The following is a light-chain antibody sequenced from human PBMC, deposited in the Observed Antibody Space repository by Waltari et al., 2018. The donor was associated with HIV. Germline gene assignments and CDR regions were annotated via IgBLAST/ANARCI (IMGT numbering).Light chain of an antibody. CDR1: SSNIGDNY. J-gene: IGLJ3*02. CDR2: RNS. CDR3: AAWDDSLSGWV. V-gene: IGLV1-47*01. Sequence: QSALTQPPSTSGTPGQTVTIPCSGSSSNIGDNYASWYQQLPGTAPKLLIYRNSQRPSGVRDRFSGSKSGTSASLAINDLRSEDEAEYHCAAWDDSLSGWVFGGGTNLTVL.